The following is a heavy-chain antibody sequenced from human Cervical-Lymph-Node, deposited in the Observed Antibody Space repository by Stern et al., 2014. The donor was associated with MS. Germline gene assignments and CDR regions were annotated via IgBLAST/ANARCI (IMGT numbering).Heavy chain of an antibody. J-gene: IGHJ6*02. D-gene: IGHD3-10*01. CDR2: IYPGSSDA. CDR1: GYSFSNYW. V-gene: IGHV5-51*03. Sequence: VQLVQSGAEVRKPGESLKISCKGFGYSFSNYWINWVRQMPGKGLEWMGLIYPGSSDARYSPSFPGQGTISLANAINTAYLQWSSLKASDTAMYFCAKSYIRYGSGSFRYYYAVDVWGQGTSVTVSS. CDR3: AKSYIRYGSGSFRYYYAVDV.